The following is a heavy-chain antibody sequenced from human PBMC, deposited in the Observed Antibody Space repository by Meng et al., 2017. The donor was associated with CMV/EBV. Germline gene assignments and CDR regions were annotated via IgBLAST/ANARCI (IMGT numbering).Heavy chain of an antibody. CDR2: ISSSSSYI. J-gene: IGHJ3*02. D-gene: IGHD3-16*01. V-gene: IGHV3-21*01. CDR3: ARSLKGGDI. CDR1: GFTFSSYS. Sequence: GESLKISCAASGFTFSSYSMNWVRQAPGKGLEWVSSISSSSSYIYYADSVRGRFTISRDNAKNSLYLQMNSLRAEDTAVYYCARSLKGGDIWGQGTMVTVSS.